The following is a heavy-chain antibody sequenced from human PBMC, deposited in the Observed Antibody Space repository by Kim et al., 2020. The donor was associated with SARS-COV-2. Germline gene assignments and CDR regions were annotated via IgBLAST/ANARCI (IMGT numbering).Heavy chain of an antibody. CDR2: IYYSGST. Sequence: SETLSLTCTVSGGSISSSSYYWGWIRQPPGKGLEWIGSIYYSGSTYYNPSLKSRVTISVDTSKNQFSLKLSSVTAADTAVYYCAKHSSSYNWFDPWGQGTLVTVSS. V-gene: IGHV4-39*01. D-gene: IGHD6-13*01. J-gene: IGHJ5*02. CDR1: GGSISSSSYY. CDR3: AKHSSSYNWFDP.